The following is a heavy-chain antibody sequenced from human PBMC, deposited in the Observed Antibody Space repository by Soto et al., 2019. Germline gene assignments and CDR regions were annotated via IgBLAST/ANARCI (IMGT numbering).Heavy chain of an antibody. CDR3: AKVSPDIVVVVAAYYYGMDV. D-gene: IGHD2-15*01. J-gene: IGHJ6*02. CDR1: GFTFSNYA. CDR2: ISGSGSST. V-gene: IGHV3-23*01. Sequence: EVRLLESGGGLVHPGGSLRLSCATSGFTFSNYAMSWVRQAPGKGLDWVSAISGSGSSTYYADSVKGRFTISRDNSKKTXYXXMNSLRAEDTAVYYCAKVSPDIVVVVAAYYYGMDVWGQGTTVTVSS.